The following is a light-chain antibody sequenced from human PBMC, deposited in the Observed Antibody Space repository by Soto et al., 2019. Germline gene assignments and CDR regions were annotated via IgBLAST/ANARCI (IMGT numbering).Light chain of an antibody. CDR2: DDS. V-gene: IGLV3-21*02. CDR3: QVLNSSSDFYV. CDR1: NVGSKS. Sequence: SYELTQPPSVSVDPGQTARITCGGDNVGSKSAHWYQQKPGQAPVLVVYDDSDRPSGIPERFSGSNSGNTATLTISRVEAADDPDYYCQVLNSSSDFYVFGTGTKVTVL. J-gene: IGLJ1*01.